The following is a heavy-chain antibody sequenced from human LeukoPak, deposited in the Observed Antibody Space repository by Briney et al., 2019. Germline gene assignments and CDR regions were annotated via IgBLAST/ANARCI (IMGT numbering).Heavy chain of an antibody. Sequence: GGSLRLSCAASGFTFSSYAMSWVRQAPGKGLEWVSAISGSGGSTYYADSVKGRFTISRDNSKNTLYLQMNSLRAEDTAVYYCAKDIAVAPYYYYYGMDVWGQGTAVTVSS. CDR1: GFTFSSYA. J-gene: IGHJ6*02. D-gene: IGHD6-19*01. CDR2: ISGSGGST. CDR3: AKDIAVAPYYYYYGMDV. V-gene: IGHV3-23*01.